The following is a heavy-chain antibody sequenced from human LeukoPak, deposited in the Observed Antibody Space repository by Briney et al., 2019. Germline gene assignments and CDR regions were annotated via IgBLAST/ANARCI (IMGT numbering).Heavy chain of an antibody. CDR1: GGFFSGYY. D-gene: IGHD3-10*01. CDR2: INHSGST. Sequence: SETLSLTCAVYGGFFSGYYWSWIRQPPGKGLEWIGEINHSGSTNYNPSLKSRFTISVDTSKNQFSLKLSSVTAADTAVYYCARGYPNRLLWFGELVGVSYFDYWGQGTLVTVSS. V-gene: IGHV4-34*01. CDR3: ARGYPNRLLWFGELVGVSYFDY. J-gene: IGHJ4*02.